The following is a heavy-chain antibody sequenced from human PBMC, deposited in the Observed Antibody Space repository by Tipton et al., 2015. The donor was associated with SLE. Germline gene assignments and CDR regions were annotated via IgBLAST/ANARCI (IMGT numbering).Heavy chain of an antibody. J-gene: IGHJ4*02. CDR3: ARLSAYYRVFDL. Sequence: GLVKPSETLSLACSVSGGSITSHYWTWIRQSPGKELEWLAYVSYTGSATYNPSPRSRVSISLDTSENQFSLKVTPVTAADTAVYYCARLSAYYRVFDLWGQGTLVIVAS. D-gene: IGHD3-3*01. CDR1: GGSITSHY. V-gene: IGHV4-59*08. CDR2: VSYTGSA.